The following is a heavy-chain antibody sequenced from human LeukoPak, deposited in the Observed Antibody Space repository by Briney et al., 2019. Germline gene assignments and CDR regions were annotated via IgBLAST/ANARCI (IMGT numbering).Heavy chain of an antibody. Sequence: GGSLRLSCAASGFTFSDHYMSWIRQAPGKGLEWLSSISSSGSAIYYADSVKGRFTISRDNAKNSLYLQMNSLRAGDTALYYCARRGDYDSSGYYVSRRYYYMDVWGKGTTVTVSS. V-gene: IGHV3-11*01. CDR2: ISSSGSAI. D-gene: IGHD3-22*01. J-gene: IGHJ6*03. CDR1: GFTFSDHY. CDR3: ARRGDYDSSGYYVSRRYYYMDV.